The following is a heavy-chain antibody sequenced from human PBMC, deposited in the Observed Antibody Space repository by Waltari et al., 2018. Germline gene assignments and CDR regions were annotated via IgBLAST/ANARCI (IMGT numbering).Heavy chain of an antibody. CDR2: IKYDGSEE. V-gene: IGHV3-7*01. CDR3: ARDPERGALDY. CDR1: GFTFSSSW. D-gene: IGHD1-26*01. J-gene: IGHJ4*02. Sequence: EVQVVESGGGLVQPGESLRLSCAASGFTFSSSWMSWVRQPPGKGRELVANIKYDGSEEYYVDSVKGRFTISRDNAKNSLYLQMNSLRVEDTAVYYCARDPERGALDYWGQGTLVAVSS.